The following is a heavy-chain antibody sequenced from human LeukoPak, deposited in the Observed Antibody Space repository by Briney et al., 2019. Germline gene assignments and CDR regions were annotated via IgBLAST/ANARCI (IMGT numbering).Heavy chain of an antibody. CDR2: ISAYNGNT. Sequence: ASVKVSCKASGYTFTSYGISWVRQAPGQGLEWMGWISAYNGNTNYAQKLQGRVTMTTDTSTSTAYMELRSLRSDDTAVYYCARSPPSNHHYYYYYMDVWGKGTTVTVSS. CDR3: ARSPPSNHHYYYYYMDV. D-gene: IGHD4-11*01. CDR1: GYTFTSYG. J-gene: IGHJ6*03. V-gene: IGHV1-18*01.